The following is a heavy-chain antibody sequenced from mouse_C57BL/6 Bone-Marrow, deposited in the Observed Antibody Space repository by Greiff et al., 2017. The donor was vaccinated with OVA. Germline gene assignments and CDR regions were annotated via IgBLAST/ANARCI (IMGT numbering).Heavy chain of an antibody. Sequence: QVQLQQSGAELVRPGASVTLSCKASGYTFTDYEMHWVKQTPVHGLEWIGAIDPETGGTAYNQKFKGKAILTADKSSSTAYMELRSLTSEDSAVYYCTRSDYGSSYVAMDYWGQGTSVTVSS. CDR3: TRSDYGSSYVAMDY. CDR1: GYTFTDYE. V-gene: IGHV1-15*01. J-gene: IGHJ4*01. CDR2: IDPETGGT. D-gene: IGHD1-1*01.